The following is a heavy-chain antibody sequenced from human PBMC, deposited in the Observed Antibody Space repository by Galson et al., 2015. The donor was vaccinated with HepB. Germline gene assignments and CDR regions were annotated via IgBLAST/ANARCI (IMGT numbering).Heavy chain of an antibody. Sequence: CAISGDSVSSNSAAWNWIRQSPSRGLEWLGRTYYRSKWYNDYAVSVKSRITINPDTSKNQFSLQLNSVTPEDTAVYYCAREGRDSSGWYSGADYRGQGTLVTVSS. CDR2: TYYRSKWYN. D-gene: IGHD6-19*01. CDR3: AREGRDSSGWYSGADY. V-gene: IGHV6-1*01. CDR1: GDSVSSNSAA. J-gene: IGHJ4*02.